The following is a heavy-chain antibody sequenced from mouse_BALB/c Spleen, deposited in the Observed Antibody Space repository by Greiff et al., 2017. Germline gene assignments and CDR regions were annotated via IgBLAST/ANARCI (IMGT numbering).Heavy chain of an antibody. J-gene: IGHJ2*01. CDR3: ASKGYGNPYFDY. V-gene: IGHV2-9*02. D-gene: IGHD2-10*02. CDR2: IWAGGST. CDR1: GLSLTSYG. Sequence: VQLQQSGPGLVAPSQSLSITCTVSGLSLTSYGVHWVRQPPGKGLEWLGVIWAGGSTNYNSALMSSQSISKDNSKSQVFLKMNSLQTDDTAMYYCASKGYGNPYFDYWGQGTTLTVSS.